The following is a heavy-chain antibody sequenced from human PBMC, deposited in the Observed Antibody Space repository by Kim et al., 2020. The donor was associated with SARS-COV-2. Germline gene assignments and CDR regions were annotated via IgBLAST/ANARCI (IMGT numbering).Heavy chain of an antibody. CDR3: ASPGSYCSSTSCPQDYYGMDV. D-gene: IGHD2-2*01. CDR1: GYSFTSYW. CDR2: IDPSDSYT. V-gene: IGHV5-10-1*01. Sequence: GESLKISCKGSGYSFTSYWISWVRQMPGKGLEWMGRIDPSDSYTNYRPSFQGHVTISADNSISTAYLQWSSLKASDTAMYYCASPGSYCSSTSCPQDYYGMDVWGQGTTVTVSS. J-gene: IGHJ6*02.